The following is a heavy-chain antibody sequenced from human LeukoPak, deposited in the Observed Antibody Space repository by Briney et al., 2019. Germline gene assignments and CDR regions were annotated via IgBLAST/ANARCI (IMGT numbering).Heavy chain of an antibody. CDR2: IYYSGST. J-gene: IGHJ4*02. D-gene: IGHD6-19*01. CDR1: GGSISSYY. V-gene: IGHV4-59*12. Sequence: SETLSLTCTVSGGSISSYYWSWIRQPPGKGLEWIGYIYYSGSTNYNPSLKSRVTISVDTSKNQFSLKLSSVTAADTAVYYCAKEDGEEYSSGWYKRNYFDNWGQGTRVTVSS. CDR3: AKEDGEEYSSGWYKRNYFDN.